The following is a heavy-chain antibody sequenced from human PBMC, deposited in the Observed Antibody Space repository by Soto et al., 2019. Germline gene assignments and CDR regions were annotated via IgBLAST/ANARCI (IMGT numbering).Heavy chain of an antibody. CDR2: IYYTGST. Sequence: SETLALTCNVSGGTISSHYLSWIRQPPGKGLEWIGYIYYTGSTNYNPSLKSRVSISVDTSNNQFSLRLRSVTAADTAVYYCARPDNYFFYMDVWGKGTTVTVSS. V-gene: IGHV4-59*08. J-gene: IGHJ6*03. CDR1: GGTISSHY. CDR3: ARPDNYFFYMDV.